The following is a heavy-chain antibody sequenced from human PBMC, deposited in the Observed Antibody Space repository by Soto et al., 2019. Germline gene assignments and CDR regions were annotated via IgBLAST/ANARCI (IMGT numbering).Heavy chain of an antibody. CDR3: ATLPPRIVVVMTDLPT. J-gene: IGHJ5*02. D-gene: IGHD2-21*01. V-gene: IGHV4-4*03. CDR1: GPSIIISYW. CDR2: IYHSGIT. Sequence: PPETLSLTYAVSGPSIIISYWWTRVRQAPGKGFQWIGEIYHSGITNYNPNLTNRASMTVDKSNNEFSLSLTFVTAADTAVYYCATLPPRIVVVMTDLPTWGQG.